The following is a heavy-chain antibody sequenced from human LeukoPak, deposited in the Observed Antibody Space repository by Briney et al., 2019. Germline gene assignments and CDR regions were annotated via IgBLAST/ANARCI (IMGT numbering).Heavy chain of an antibody. V-gene: IGHV3-48*04. CDR3: ARGPTTKWGRDNWFDP. CDR2: ISSSGSTR. CDR1: GFTFSSYN. Sequence: GGSLRLSCAASGFTFSSYNMNWVRQAPGKGLEWVSYISSSGSTRYYADSVKGRFTISRDNAKNSLSLQMNSLRAEDTAVYYCARGPTTKWGRDNWFDPWGQGTLVTVSS. J-gene: IGHJ5*02. D-gene: IGHD7-27*01.